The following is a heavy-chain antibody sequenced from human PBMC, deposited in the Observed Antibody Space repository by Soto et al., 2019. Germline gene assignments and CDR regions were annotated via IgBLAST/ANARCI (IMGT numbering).Heavy chain of an antibody. J-gene: IGHJ4*02. V-gene: IGHV1-69*02. CDR1: GDTFNFYS. D-gene: IGHD3-10*01. Sequence: SVKVSCKASGDTFNFYSINWVRQAPGLGLEWMGRVNPIVSMSNYAQKFQGRVTMTADKSTSTAYMELSSLRSEDTATYYCARSYGSGSLAFDYWGQGALVTSPQ. CDR3: ARSYGSGSLAFDY. CDR2: VNPIVSMS.